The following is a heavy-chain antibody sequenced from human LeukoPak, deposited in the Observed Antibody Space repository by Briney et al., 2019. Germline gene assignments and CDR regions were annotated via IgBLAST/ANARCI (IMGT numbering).Heavy chain of an antibody. D-gene: IGHD6-13*01. CDR1: GFTFSSYA. J-gene: IGHJ4*02. CDR3: AKDHQQQLVRVCFDY. Sequence: GGSLRLSCAASGFTFSSYAISWVRQAPGKGLEWVSAISGSGGSTYYADSVKGRFTISRDNSKNTLYLQMNSLRAEDTAVYYCAKDHQQQLVRVCFDYWGQGTLVTVSS. V-gene: IGHV3-23*01. CDR2: ISGSGGST.